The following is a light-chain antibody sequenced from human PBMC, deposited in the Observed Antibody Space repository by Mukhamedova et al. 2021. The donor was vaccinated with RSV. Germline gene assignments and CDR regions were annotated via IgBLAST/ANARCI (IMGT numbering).Light chain of an antibody. V-gene: IGLV2-14*01. CDR3: SSYTDIGALDVI. Sequence: YQQCPDKAPKLIVYDVNTRPSGISNRLPGSKSGNTAPLTISGLQAEDEGVYYCSSYTDIGALDVIFGGGTRLTVL. J-gene: IGLJ2*01. CDR2: DVN.